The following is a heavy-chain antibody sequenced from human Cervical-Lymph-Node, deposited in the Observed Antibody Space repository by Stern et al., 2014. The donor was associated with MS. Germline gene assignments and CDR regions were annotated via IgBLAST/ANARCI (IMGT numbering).Heavy chain of an antibody. CDR1: GGTFSKFP. Sequence: QVQLVQSGAEVTKPGSSVKVSCKASGGTFSKFPSSWVRQAPGQGLECMGGIFPVLETPPYAQELRGRVTIPADVSTSTVYMELSSLRSDDTAVYYCALSSETSDRWYSLGYDLWGQGTLVTVSS. CDR2: IFPVLETP. CDR3: ALSSETSDRWYSLGYDL. J-gene: IGHJ5*02. D-gene: IGHD6-13*01. V-gene: IGHV1-69*01.